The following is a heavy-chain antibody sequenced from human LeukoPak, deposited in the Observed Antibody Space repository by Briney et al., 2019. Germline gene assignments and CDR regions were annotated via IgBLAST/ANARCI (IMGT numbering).Heavy chain of an antibody. CDR1: GGSISSSSYY. D-gene: IGHD3-3*01. V-gene: IGHV4-61*01. CDR2: IYYSGST. CDR3: ARSPSDYDFWSGYLYPIFDY. J-gene: IGHJ4*02. Sequence: SETLSLTCTVSGGSISSSSYYWSWIRQPPGKGLEWIGYIYYSGSTNYNPSLKSRVTISVDMSKNQFSLKLSSVTAADTAVYYCARSPSDYDFWSGYLYPIFDYWGQGTLVTVSS.